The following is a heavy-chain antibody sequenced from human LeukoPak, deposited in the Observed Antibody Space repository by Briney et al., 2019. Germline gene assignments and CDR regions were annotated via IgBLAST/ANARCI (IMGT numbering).Heavy chain of an antibody. CDR2: IKQDGSQK. CDR1: GFTFSSYW. V-gene: IGHV3-7*01. Sequence: GGSLRLSCAASGFTFSSYWMSWVRQAPGKGLEWVANIKQDGSQKYYVDSVKGRFSISRDNAKNSLYLQMNSLRAEDTAVYYCAGPYYYYGMDVWGQGTTATVSS. CDR3: AGPYYYYGMDV. J-gene: IGHJ6*02.